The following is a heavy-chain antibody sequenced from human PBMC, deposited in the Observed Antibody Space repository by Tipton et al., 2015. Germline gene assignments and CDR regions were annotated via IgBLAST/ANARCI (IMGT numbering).Heavy chain of an antibody. CDR2: VYYRGSS. J-gene: IGHJ3*01. V-gene: IGHV4-59*12. CDR1: GGSINTAY. CDR3: ARGDDNYVSLRGVFDL. D-gene: IGHD3-16*01. Sequence: TLSLTCTVSGGSINTAYWTWIRQPPGKGLEWLGHVYYRGSSYYNPSLKSRLTISIDTSKDQFTLRLSSVTAADTAVYYCARGDDNYVSLRGVFDLWGPGTLVTASS.